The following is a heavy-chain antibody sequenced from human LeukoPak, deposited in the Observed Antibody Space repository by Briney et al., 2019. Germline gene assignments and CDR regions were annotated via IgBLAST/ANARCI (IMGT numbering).Heavy chain of an antibody. CDR3: ARGTLPYSSSWSLAY. V-gene: IGHV1-69*13. CDR1: GGTFSSYA. J-gene: IGHJ4*02. CDR2: IIPIFGTA. D-gene: IGHD6-13*01. Sequence: GASVKVSCKASGGTFSSYAISWVRRAPGQGLEWMGGIIPIFGTANYAQKFQGRVTITADESTSTAYMELSSLRSEDTAVYYCARGTLPYSSSWSLAYWGQGTLVTVSS.